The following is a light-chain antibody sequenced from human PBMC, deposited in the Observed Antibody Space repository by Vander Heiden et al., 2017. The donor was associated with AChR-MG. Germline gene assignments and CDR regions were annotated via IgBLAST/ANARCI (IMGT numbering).Light chain of an antibody. CDR2: AAS. CDR3: KQSDSTPLT. J-gene: IGKJ3*01. Sequence: DIQMTQSPSSLSASVGDRVTITCRASQSISSYLNWYQQKPGKAPKLLIYAASSLQSGVPSRFSGSGSGTDFTLTISRLQPEDFATYYCKQSDSTPLTFGPGTKVDIK. V-gene: IGKV1-39*01. CDR1: QSISSY.